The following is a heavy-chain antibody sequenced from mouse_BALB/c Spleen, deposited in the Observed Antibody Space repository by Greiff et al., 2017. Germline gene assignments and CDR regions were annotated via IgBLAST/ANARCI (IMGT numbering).Heavy chain of an antibody. J-gene: IGHJ4*01. V-gene: IGHV5-17*02. CDR2: ISSGSSTI. CDR3: ARPSSSHAMDY. CDR1: GFTFSSFG. Sequence: EVMLVESGGGLVQPGGSRKLSCAASGFTFSSFGMHWVRQAPEKGLEWVAYISSGSSTIYYADTVKGRFTISRDNPKNTLFLQMTSLRSEDTAMYYCARPSSSHAMDYWGQGASVTVSS. D-gene: IGHD1-1*01.